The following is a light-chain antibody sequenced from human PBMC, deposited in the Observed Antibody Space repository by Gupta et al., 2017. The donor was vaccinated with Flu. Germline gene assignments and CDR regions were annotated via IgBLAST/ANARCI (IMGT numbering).Light chain of an antibody. CDR1: QSIVTW. V-gene: IGKV1-5*03. J-gene: IGKJ1*01. CDR2: KAS. CDR3: QQDNYHPMT. Sequence: DIQMTQSPSTLSASVGDRVTITCRASQSIVTWLAWYQQKPGKAPNLLIYKASSLESGVPSRFSGSGSGTEFTLTISSLQPDDFATYFCQQDNYHPMTFGQGTKVEVK.